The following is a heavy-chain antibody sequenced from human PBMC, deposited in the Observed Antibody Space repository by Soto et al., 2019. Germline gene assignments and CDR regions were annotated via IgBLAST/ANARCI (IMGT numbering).Heavy chain of an antibody. Sequence: QVQLMQSGAEVRKPGASVKVSCKASGYTFTNYGISWVRQAPGRGLEWLGRISGYDGNTNYARNFQGRVTMSTDTSTSTAYMELRSLISDATAVYYCGRHSQRSHYYGSGIYYFAYWGQGVMGTVSS. CDR1: GYTFTNYG. J-gene: IGHJ4*02. CDR3: GRHSQRSHYYGSGIYYFAY. V-gene: IGHV1-18*04. CDR2: ISGYDGNT. D-gene: IGHD3-10*01.